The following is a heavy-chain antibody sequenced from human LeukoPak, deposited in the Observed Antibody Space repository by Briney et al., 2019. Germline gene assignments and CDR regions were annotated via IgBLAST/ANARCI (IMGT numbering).Heavy chain of an antibody. CDR2: ISAYNGNT. V-gene: IGHV1-18*01. D-gene: IGHD3-22*01. CDR1: GYTFTSYG. J-gene: IGHJ4*02. CDR3: ARAGLYYYDSSGYSSFDY. Sequence: ASVKVSCKASGYTFTSYGNSWVRQAPGQGLEWMGWISAYNGNTNYAQKLQGRVTMTTDTSTSTAYMELRSLRSDDTAVYYCARAGLYYYDSSGYSSFDYWGQGTLVTVSS.